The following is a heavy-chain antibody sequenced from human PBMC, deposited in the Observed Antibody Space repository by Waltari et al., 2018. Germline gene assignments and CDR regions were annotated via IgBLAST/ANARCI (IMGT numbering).Heavy chain of an antibody. D-gene: IGHD3-3*01. V-gene: IGHV1-24*01. Sequence: QVQLVQSGAEVKKPGASVKVSCKVSGYTLTELSMHWVRQAPGKGLEWMGGFDPEDGETIYAQKFQGRVTMTEDTSTDTAYMELSSLRSEDTAVYYCATAMRGYDFWSGYYKPAYFDYWGQGTLVTVSS. CDR3: ATAMRGYDFWSGYYKPAYFDY. CDR1: GYTLTELS. J-gene: IGHJ4*02. CDR2: FDPEDGET.